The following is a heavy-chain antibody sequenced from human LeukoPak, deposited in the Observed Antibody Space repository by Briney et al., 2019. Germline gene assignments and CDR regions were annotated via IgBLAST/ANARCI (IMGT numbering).Heavy chain of an antibody. Sequence: SSETLSLTCTVSGYSISSGYYWGWIRQPPGKGLEWIGSIYHSGSTYYNPSLKSRVTISVDTSKNQFSLKLSSVTAADTAVYYCARVLWFGELSIYYFDYWGQGTLVTVSS. CDR3: ARVLWFGELSIYYFDY. D-gene: IGHD3-10*01. J-gene: IGHJ4*02. CDR1: GYSISSGYY. CDR2: IYHSGST. V-gene: IGHV4-38-2*02.